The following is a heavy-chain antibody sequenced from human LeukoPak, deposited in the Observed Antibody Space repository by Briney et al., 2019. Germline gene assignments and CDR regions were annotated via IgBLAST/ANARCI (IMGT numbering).Heavy chain of an antibody. D-gene: IGHD3-10*01. J-gene: IGHJ6*03. CDR3: ARERGRNYMDV. CDR1: GGTFSSYA. CDR2: IIPILGIA. Sequence: SVKVSCKASGGTFSSYAISWVRQAPGQGLEWMGRIIPILGIANYAQKFQGRVTITADKSTSTAYMELSSLRSEDTAVYYCARERGRNYMDVWGKGTTVTVSS. V-gene: IGHV1-69*04.